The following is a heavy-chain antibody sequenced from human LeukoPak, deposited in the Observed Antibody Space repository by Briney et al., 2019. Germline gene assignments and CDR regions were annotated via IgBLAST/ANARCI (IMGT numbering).Heavy chain of an antibody. V-gene: IGHV1-2*02. Sequence: VASVKVSCKGSGYTFTGYYMHWVRQAPGQGLEWMGWINPNSGGTNYAQKFQGRVTMTRDTSISTAYMELSRLRSDDTAVYYCARVDYDILTGYQYWGQGTLVTVSS. CDR1: GYTFTGYY. CDR2: INPNSGGT. J-gene: IGHJ4*02. CDR3: ARVDYDILTGYQY. D-gene: IGHD3-9*01.